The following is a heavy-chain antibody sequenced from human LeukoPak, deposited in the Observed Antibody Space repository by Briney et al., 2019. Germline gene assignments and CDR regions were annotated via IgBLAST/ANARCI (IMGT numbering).Heavy chain of an antibody. D-gene: IGHD3-22*01. V-gene: IGHV4-59*08. CDR3: ARNYYDSSGQGWFDP. CDR1: GGSISSYY. Sequence: PSETLSLTCTVSGGSISSYYWSWIRQPPGKGLEWIGYIYYSGSTNYNPSLKSRVTISVDTSKNQFSLKLSSVTAADMAVYYCARNYYDSSGQGWFDPWGQGTLVTVSS. J-gene: IGHJ5*02. CDR2: IYYSGST.